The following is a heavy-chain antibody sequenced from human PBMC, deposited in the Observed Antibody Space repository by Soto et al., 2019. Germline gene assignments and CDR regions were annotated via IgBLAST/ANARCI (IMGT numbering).Heavy chain of an antibody. CDR2: ISGSGGST. V-gene: IGHV3-23*01. J-gene: IGHJ4*02. CDR1: GFTFSSYA. CDR3: AKGEGYGDYPFDY. Sequence: EVQRLESGGGLVQPGGSLRLSCAASGFTFSSYAMSWVRQAPGKGLEWVSAISGSGGSTYYADSVKGRFTISRDNSKNTLYLQMNSLRAEDTAVYYCAKGEGYGDYPFDYWGQGTLVTVSS. D-gene: IGHD4-17*01.